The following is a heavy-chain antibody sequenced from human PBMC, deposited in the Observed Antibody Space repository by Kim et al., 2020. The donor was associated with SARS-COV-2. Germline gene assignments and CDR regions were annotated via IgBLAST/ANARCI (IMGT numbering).Heavy chain of an antibody. CDR2: IKSKTDGGTT. V-gene: IGHV3-15*01. Sequence: GGSLRLSCAASGFTFSNAWMSWVRQAPGKGLEWVGRIKSKTDGGTTDYAAPVKGRFTISRDDSKNTLYLQMNSLKTEDTAVYYCTTGSPDMVYGMDVWGQGTTVTVSS. D-gene: IGHD5-12*01. J-gene: IGHJ6*02. CDR3: TTGSPDMVYGMDV. CDR1: GFTFSNAW.